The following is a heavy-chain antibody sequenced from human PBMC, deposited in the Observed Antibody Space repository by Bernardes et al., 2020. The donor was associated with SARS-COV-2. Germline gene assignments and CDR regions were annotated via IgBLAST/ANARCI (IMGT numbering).Heavy chain of an antibody. CDR1: GFTFRSYS. Sequence: VGSLRLSCAASGFTFRSYSMNWVRQAPGKGLEWVSSISSSSSYIYYADSVKGRFTISRDNAKNSLYLQMNSLRAEDTAVYYCARVQEWELLRWDYFDYWGQGTLVTVSS. CDR2: ISSSSSYI. D-gene: IGHD1-26*01. V-gene: IGHV3-21*01. J-gene: IGHJ4*02. CDR3: ARVQEWELLRWDYFDY.